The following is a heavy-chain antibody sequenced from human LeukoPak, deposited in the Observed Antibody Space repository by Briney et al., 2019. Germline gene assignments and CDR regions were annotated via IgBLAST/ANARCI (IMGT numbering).Heavy chain of an antibody. D-gene: IGHD3-22*01. J-gene: IGHJ1*01. V-gene: IGHV3-7*01. CDR2: IKQDGSEK. CDR1: GFTFSSYW. CDR3: ASTYSDGSTYLEYFQH. Sequence: PGGSLRLSCAGSGFTFSSYWMSWVRQAPGKGLEWVANIKQDGSEKYYVDSLKGRFTISRDNAKNSLYLQMNSLRAEDTAVYYCASTYSDGSTYLEYFQHWGQGTLVTVSS.